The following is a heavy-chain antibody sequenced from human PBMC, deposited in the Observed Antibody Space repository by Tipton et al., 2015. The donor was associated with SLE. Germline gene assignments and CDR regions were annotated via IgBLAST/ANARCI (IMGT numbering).Heavy chain of an antibody. V-gene: IGHV1-2*06. CDR1: GFTFTAYF. J-gene: IGHJ4*02. D-gene: IGHD3-22*01. Sequence: QLVQSGPEVKKPGASVRVSCKGSGFTFTAYFIHWVRLAPGQGLEWIGRINPDTGDTNYAQKFQGRVTVTRDPSIATVYLDLRSLRSDDTAVYYCAREGHHYDRSGNMRPDFWGQGSLVTVSS. CDR2: INPDTGDT. CDR3: AREGHHYDRSGNMRPDF.